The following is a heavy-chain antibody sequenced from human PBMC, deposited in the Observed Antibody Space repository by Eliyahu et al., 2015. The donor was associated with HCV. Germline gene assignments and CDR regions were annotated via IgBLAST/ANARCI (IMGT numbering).Heavy chain of an antibody. J-gene: IGHJ4*02. Sequence: VRQAPGKGLEWVGRIKSKTDGGTTDYAAPVKGRFTISRDDSKNTLYLQMNSLKTEDTAVYYCTTCSGGSCYSHRWGQGTLVTVSS. V-gene: IGHV3-15*01. CDR3: TTCSGGSCYSHR. D-gene: IGHD2-15*01. CDR2: IKSKTDGGTT.